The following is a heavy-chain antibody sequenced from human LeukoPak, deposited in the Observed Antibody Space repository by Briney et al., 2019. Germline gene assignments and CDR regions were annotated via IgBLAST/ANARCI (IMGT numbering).Heavy chain of an antibody. CDR3: ARVAYYYDSSGYYYAVYFDY. D-gene: IGHD3-22*01. Sequence: SETLSLTCTVSGGSISSYYWSWIRQPPGKGLEWIGYIYYSGSTNYNPSLKSRVTISVDTSKNQFSLKLSSVTAADTAVYYRARVAYYYDSSGYYYAVYFDYWGQGTLVTVSS. V-gene: IGHV4-59*01. J-gene: IGHJ4*02. CDR1: GGSISSYY. CDR2: IYYSGST.